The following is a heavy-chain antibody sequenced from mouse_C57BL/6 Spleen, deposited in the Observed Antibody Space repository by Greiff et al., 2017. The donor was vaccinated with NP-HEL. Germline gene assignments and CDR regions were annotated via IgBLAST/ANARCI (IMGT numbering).Heavy chain of an antibody. Sequence: QVQLQQPGAELVKPGASVKMSCKASGYTFTSYWITWVKQRPGQGLEWIGDIYPGSGSTNYNEKFKSKATLTVDTSSITAYMQLSSLTSEDYAVYYCARGGDIRYSNYVYYAMDYWGQGTSVTVSS. CDR3: ARGGDIRYSNYVYYAMDY. J-gene: IGHJ4*01. D-gene: IGHD2-5*01. CDR2: IYPGSGST. V-gene: IGHV1-55*01. CDR1: GYTFTSYW.